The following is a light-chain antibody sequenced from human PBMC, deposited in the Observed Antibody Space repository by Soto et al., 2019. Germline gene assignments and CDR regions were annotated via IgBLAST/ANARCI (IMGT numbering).Light chain of an antibody. Sequence: EIVLTQSPVTLSLSPGERATLSCRASQSVGTFFAWYQQKPGQSPRLLIYDASSRATGIPARFSGSGSGTDFTLTISSLVPEDSAVYYCQQRYDWPSTFGGGTKVEIK. J-gene: IGKJ4*01. V-gene: IGKV3-11*01. CDR2: DAS. CDR1: QSVGTF. CDR3: QQRYDWPST.